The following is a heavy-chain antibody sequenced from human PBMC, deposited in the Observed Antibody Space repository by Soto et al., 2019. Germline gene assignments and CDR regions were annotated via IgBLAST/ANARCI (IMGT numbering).Heavy chain of an antibody. V-gene: IGHV3-9*01. CDR1: GFTFTEYG. Sequence: PGGSLRLSCAASGFTFTEYGMNWVRQAPGKGLEWVSGISWNSDSIGYADSVKGRFTISRDNAKNSLYLQMNSLRAEDTALYYCSKFLCEAARDYYHGMEVRGPGTT. J-gene: IGHJ6*02. CDR3: SKFLCEAARDYYHGMEV. D-gene: IGHD6-6*01. CDR2: ISWNSDSI.